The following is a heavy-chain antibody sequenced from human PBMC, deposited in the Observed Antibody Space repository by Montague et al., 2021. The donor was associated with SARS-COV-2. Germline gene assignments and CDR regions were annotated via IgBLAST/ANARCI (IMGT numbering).Heavy chain of an antibody. J-gene: IGHJ4*02. V-gene: IGHV4-59*08. CDR1: GGPITSYY. Sequence: SETLSLTCAVSGGPITSYYWNWIRQPPGKGLEYIGYIYHSGSTTYNPSLKSRVSISVDTSKNQFSLELRSVTAADTAVYYCARHALGYFDWLNEGYFDYWGQGTLVTVSS. CDR3: ARHALGYFDWLNEGYFDY. D-gene: IGHD3-9*01. CDR2: IYHSGST.